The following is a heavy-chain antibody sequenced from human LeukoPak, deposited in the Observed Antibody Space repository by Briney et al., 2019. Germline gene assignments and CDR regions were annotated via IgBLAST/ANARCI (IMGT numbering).Heavy chain of an antibody. CDR2: INPSGGST. J-gene: IGHJ6*03. Sequence: ASVKVSCKASGYTFTSYYMHWVRQAPVQGLEWMGIINPSGGSTSYAQKFQGRVTMTRDMSTSTVYMELSSLRSEDTAVYYCARVGIPSSDYYYYMDVWGKGTTVTVSS. CDR1: GYTFTSYY. D-gene: IGHD2-2*01. V-gene: IGHV1-46*01. CDR3: ARVGIPSSDYYYYMDV.